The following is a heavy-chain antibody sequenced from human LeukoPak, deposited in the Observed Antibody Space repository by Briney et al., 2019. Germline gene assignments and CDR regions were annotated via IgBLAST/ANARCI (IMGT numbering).Heavy chain of an antibody. J-gene: IGHJ3*02. V-gene: IGHV1-2*02. D-gene: IGHD2-15*01. Sequence: ASVKVSCKASGYTFTGYYMHWVRQAPGQGLEWMGWINPNSGGTNYAQKFQGRVTMTRDTSISTAYMELSRLRSDDTAVYYCARDPYCSGGSCHRGAFDIWGQGTIVTVSS. CDR1: GYTFTGYY. CDR2: INPNSGGT. CDR3: ARDPYCSGGSCHRGAFDI.